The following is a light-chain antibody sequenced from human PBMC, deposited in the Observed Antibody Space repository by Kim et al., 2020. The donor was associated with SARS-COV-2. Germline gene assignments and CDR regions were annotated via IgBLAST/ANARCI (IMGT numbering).Light chain of an antibody. CDR2: GAS. V-gene: IGKV3-15*01. Sequence: EIVMTQSPATLSVSPGERATLSCRATQSVSINLAWYQQKPGQVPRLLIYGASTRATGVPARFTGSGSGTEFTLTISSLQSEDLAVYYCQQYNIWPYTFGQGTKLEI. J-gene: IGKJ2*01. CDR1: QSVSIN. CDR3: QQYNIWPYT.